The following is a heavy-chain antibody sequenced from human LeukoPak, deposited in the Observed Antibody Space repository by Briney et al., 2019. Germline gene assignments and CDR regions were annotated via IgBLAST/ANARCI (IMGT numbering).Heavy chain of an antibody. Sequence: GGSLRLSCAASGFTFSSYSMNWVRQAPGKGLEWVSSISSSSSYIYYADSVKGRFTISRDNAKNSLYLQMNSLRAEDTAVYYCARASEGDGTGAFDIWGQGTMVTVSS. CDR2: ISSSSSYI. CDR1: GFTFSSYS. V-gene: IGHV3-21*01. J-gene: IGHJ3*02. D-gene: IGHD5-24*01. CDR3: ARASEGDGTGAFDI.